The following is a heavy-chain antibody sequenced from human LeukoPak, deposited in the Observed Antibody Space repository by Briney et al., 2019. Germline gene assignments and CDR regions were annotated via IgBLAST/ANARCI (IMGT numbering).Heavy chain of an antibody. Sequence: GGSLRLSCAASGFTFTTYTMHWVRQAPGKGLEWVAVISYDGSNRFYADSVKGRFTISRDNSKNTLYLQMHSLRADDTAVYSCARGALTVNFDYWGQGTLVTVSS. D-gene: IGHD2-21*02. V-gene: IGHV3-30-3*01. CDR2: ISYDGSNR. CDR1: GFTFTTYT. J-gene: IGHJ4*02. CDR3: ARGALTVNFDY.